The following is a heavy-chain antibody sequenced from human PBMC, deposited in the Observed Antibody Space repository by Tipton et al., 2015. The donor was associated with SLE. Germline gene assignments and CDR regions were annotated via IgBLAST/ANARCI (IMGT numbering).Heavy chain of an antibody. J-gene: IGHJ3*02. V-gene: IGHV6-1*01. CDR2: TYYRSKWYN. Sequence: WSWIRQPPGRGLEWLGRTYYRSKWYNDYAVSVKSRITINPDTSKNQFSLQLNSVTPEDTAVYYCARGAGGAFAFDIWGQGTMVTVSS. CDR3: ARGAGGAFAFDI. D-gene: IGHD2/OR15-2a*01.